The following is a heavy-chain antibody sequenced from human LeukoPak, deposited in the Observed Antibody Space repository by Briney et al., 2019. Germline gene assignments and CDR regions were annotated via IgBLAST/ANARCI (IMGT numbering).Heavy chain of an antibody. CDR1: GGSISSYY. CDR2: IYYSGDT. J-gene: IGHJ6*04. D-gene: IGHD5-12*01. V-gene: IGHV4-59*01. Sequence: SETLSLTCTVSGGSISSYYWSWIRQPPGKGLEWIGHIYYSGDTNYNPSLKSRVTISVDTSKNQFSLKLSSVTAADTAVYYCARERGRAMDVWGKGTTVTVSS. CDR3: ARERGRAMDV.